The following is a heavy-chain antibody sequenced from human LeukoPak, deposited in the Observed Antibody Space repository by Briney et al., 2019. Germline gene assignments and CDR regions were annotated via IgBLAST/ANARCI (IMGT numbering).Heavy chain of an antibody. V-gene: IGHV3-74*01. Sequence: GGSLRLSCAASGFTFSSYWMHWVRHAPGKGLVWVSRINSDGSSTSYADSVKGRFTISRDNAKNTLYLQMNSLRAEDTAVYYCAELGITMIGGVWGKGTTVTISS. D-gene: IGHD3-10*02. CDR1: GFTFSSYW. CDR2: INSDGSST. CDR3: AELGITMIGGV. J-gene: IGHJ6*04.